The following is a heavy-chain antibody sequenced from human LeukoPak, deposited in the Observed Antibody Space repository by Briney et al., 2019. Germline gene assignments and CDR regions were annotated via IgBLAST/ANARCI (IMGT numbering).Heavy chain of an antibody. CDR3: ARHPIRLWFNVDY. CDR2: ISAYNGKT. D-gene: IGHD5-18*01. CDR1: GYTFTIYG. V-gene: IGHV1-18*01. Sequence: GASVKVSCKASGYTFTIYGISWVRQAPGQGLEWMGWISAYNGKTNNTQKLQGRVTMTTDTSTSTAYMELRSLRSDDTAVYYCARHPIRLWFNVDYWGQGTLVTVSS. J-gene: IGHJ4*02.